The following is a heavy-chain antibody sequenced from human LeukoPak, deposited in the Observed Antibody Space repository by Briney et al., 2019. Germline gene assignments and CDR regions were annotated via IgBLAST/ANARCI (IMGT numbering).Heavy chain of an antibody. CDR3: AREGGRDYDFDY. J-gene: IGHJ4*02. V-gene: IGHV1-18*01. CDR2: ISNYNGST. CDR1: GYTFIGYS. Sequence: ASVKVSCKASGYTFIGYSVTWVRQAPGQGLAWMGLISNYNGSTNYAPNFQDRVTMTIDRSSRPVYMEPRSLGYDAPAMFSWAREGGRDYDFDYWSQGTLVTVSS. D-gene: IGHD4-17*01.